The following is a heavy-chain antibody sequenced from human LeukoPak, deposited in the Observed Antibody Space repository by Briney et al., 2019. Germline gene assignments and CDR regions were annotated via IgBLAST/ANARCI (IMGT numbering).Heavy chain of an antibody. CDR2: ISAYNGNT. V-gene: IGHV1-18*01. D-gene: IGHD3-10*01. J-gene: IGHJ6*02. CDR1: GYTFTSYG. Sequence: ASVKVSCKASGYTFTSYGISWVRQAPGQGLEWMGWISAYNGNTNYAQKLQGRVTKTTDTSTSTAYMELRSLRSDDTAVYYCARGQMVRGVFYYYGMDVWGQGTTVTVSS. CDR3: ARGQMVRGVFYYYGMDV.